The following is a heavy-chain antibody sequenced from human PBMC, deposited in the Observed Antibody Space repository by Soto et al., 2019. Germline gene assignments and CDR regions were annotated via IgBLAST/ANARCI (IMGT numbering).Heavy chain of an antibody. CDR1: GGTFSSYA. CDR2: IIPIFGTA. J-gene: IGHJ4*02. Sequence: GPPVKVSCKASGGTFSSYAISWVRQAPGQGLEWMGGIIPIFGTANYAQKFQGRVTSTADESTSTAYMELSSLRSEDTAVYYCARSHRNYYDSSGYYYRVGFWGQGTLVTVSS. CDR3: ARSHRNYYDSSGYYYRVGF. D-gene: IGHD3-22*01. V-gene: IGHV1-69*13.